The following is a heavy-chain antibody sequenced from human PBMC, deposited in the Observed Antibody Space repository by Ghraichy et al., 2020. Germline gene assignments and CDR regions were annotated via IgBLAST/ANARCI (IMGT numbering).Heavy chain of an antibody. Sequence: SETLSLTCSVSGGSLNTQYWSWIRQPPGKGLDYIGYIYHDGSTNYNPSLKGRVTISIDTSNNQFSLRLNSVTAADTAVYYCARGGGSDRTCRWLANDPFDXXGKGXXXXXS. V-gene: IGHV4-59*11. CDR2: IYHDGST. J-gene: IGHJ3*01. CDR3: ARGGGSDRTCRWLANDPFDX. D-gene: IGHD6-19*01. CDR1: GGSLNTQY.